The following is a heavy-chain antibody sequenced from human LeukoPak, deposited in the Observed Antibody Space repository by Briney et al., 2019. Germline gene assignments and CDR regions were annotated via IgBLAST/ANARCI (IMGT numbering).Heavy chain of an antibody. CDR2: ISSSSSYI. D-gene: IGHD6-25*01. J-gene: IGHJ1*01. Sequence: PGGSLRLSCAASGFTFSSYSMNWVRQAPGKGLEWVSSISSSSSYIYYADSVKGRFTISRDNAKNSLYLQMNSLRAEDTAVYYCARDYHSSGHAEYFQHWGQGTLVTVSS. CDR3: ARDYHSSGHAEYFQH. CDR1: GFTFSSYS. V-gene: IGHV3-21*01.